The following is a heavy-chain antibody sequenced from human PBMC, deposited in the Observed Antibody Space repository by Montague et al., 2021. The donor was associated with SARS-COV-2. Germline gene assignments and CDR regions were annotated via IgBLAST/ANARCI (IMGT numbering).Heavy chain of an antibody. CDR3: ARFETSKFYSSGVDV. J-gene: IGHJ6*02. CDR1: GFTFSSFS. Sequence: SLRLSCAASGFTFSSFSMNWVRQAPGKRLEWVASISSESTYILYAESVRGRFTVSRDNAQNLLFLRMNSLRAEDTALYYCARFETSKFYSSGVDVWGQGTTVTVSS. V-gene: IGHV3-21*01. CDR2: ISSESTYI. D-gene: IGHD2-15*01.